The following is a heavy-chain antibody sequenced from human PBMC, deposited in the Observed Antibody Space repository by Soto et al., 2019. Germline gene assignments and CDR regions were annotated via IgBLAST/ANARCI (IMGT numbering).Heavy chain of an antibody. CDR3: ARASTPDSTGYDY. V-gene: IGHV3-72*01. D-gene: IGHD3-3*01. J-gene: IGHJ4*02. CDR2: SGNRVKSFTT. CDR1: GFTLSDHY. Sequence: EVQLVESGGGLVQPGGSLRLSCAASGFTLSDHYLDWVRQAPGKGLEWVGRSGNRVKSFTTAYAASVRGRFTFSRDDSTNSLYLQMNSLKTDDTAVYYCARASTPDSTGYDYWGQGTLVTVSS.